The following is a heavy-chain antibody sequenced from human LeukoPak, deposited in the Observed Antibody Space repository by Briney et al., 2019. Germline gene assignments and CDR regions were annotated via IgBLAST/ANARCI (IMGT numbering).Heavy chain of an antibody. D-gene: IGHD6-13*01. CDR3: ARHPPGAAGTLQYYFDY. Sequence: SVKVSCKASGGTFSSYAISWVRQAPGQGLEWMGGIIPIFGTANYAQKFQGRVTITADESTSTAYMELSSLRSEDAAVYYCARHPPGAAGTLQYYFDYWGQGTLVTVSS. V-gene: IGHV1-69*01. CDR1: GGTFSSYA. CDR2: IIPIFGTA. J-gene: IGHJ4*02.